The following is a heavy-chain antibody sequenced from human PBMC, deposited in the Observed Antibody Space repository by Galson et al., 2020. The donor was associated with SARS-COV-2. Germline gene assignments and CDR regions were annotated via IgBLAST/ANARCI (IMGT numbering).Heavy chain of an antibody. CDR3: AVQAYCGGDCYYFDY. J-gene: IGHJ4*02. Sequence: SVKVSCKASGYTFTSYGISWVRQAPGQWLEWMGWNSAYNGNTNYAQKLQHRVTMTTHTSTSTAYMELRSLRSDDAAVYYCAVQAYCGGDCYYFDYWGQGTLVTVSS. CDR1: GYTFTSYG. CDR2: NSAYNGNT. V-gene: IGHV1-18*01. D-gene: IGHD2-21*02.